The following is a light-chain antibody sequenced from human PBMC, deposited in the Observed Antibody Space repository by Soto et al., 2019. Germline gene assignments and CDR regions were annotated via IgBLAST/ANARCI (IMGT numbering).Light chain of an antibody. CDR2: KAP. Sequence: DIQMTQSPSTLSASVGDSVSINCRASQSISAWLAWYQQKPGKAPRLLIYKAPTLEIGVPSRFSGSGSGTEFTLTISSLQPDDVAIYYCPQYNDYSWTFGQGTKVDIK. CDR3: PQYNDYSWT. CDR1: QSISAW. J-gene: IGKJ1*01. V-gene: IGKV1-5*03.